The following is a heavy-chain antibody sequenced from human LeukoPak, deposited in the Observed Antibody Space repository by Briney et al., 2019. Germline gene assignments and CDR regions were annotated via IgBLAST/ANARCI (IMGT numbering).Heavy chain of an antibody. J-gene: IGHJ4*02. CDR1: GFSISTYW. D-gene: IGHD1-26*01. CDR3: ARGNSGSSGLCYS. CDR2: INPYGSST. Sequence: GGSLRLSCVASGFSISTYWMHWVRQAPGKGLVWVSRINPYGSSTNYADSVKGRFTISRDSARNTVYLQMNSLRADDTAVYYCARGNSGSSGLCYSWGQGTLVTVSS. V-gene: IGHV3-74*01.